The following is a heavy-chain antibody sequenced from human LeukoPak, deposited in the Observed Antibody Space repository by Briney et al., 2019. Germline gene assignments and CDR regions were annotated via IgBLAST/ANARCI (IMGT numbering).Heavy chain of an antibody. D-gene: IGHD6-6*01. CDR2: LSRGSSLI. CDR1: GFTISSYS. J-gene: IGHJ4*02. Sequence: PGGSLRLSCAASGFTISSYSMNWARQAPGKGLEWVSSLSRGSSLIYYADSVKGRFTISRDNAKNSLYLQMDGLTAEDTAVYYCARDSSSSSFDYWGQGTLVTVSS. V-gene: IGHV3-21*01. CDR3: ARDSSSSSFDY.